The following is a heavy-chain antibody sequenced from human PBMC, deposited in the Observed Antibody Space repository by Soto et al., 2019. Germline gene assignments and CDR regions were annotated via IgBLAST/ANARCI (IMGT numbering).Heavy chain of an antibody. CDR1: GGTFSS. CDR2: IIPILGIT. J-gene: IGHJ4*02. Sequence: QVQLVQSGAEVTKPGSSVKVSCKDSGGTFSSISWVRRAPGQGLEWMGRIIPILGITNYAQKFQGRVAITADKSTSTAYMELSSLRSEDTAVFYCAREGGGSYWDSWGQGTRVTVSS. D-gene: IGHD1-26*01. V-gene: IGHV1-69*04. CDR3: AREGGGSYWDS.